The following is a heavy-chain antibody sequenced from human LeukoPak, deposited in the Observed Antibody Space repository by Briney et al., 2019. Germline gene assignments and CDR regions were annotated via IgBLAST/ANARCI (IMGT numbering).Heavy chain of an antibody. Sequence: SQTLPLTCTVSGGSINSGGYYWSWIRQHPGKGLEWIGYIYYSGSTYYNPSLKSRVTISVDTSKNQFSLKLSSVTAADTAVYYCAREHPWSYSDAFDIWGQGTMVTVSS. CDR3: AREHPWSYSDAFDI. J-gene: IGHJ3*02. CDR1: GGSINSGGYY. CDR2: IYYSGST. V-gene: IGHV4-31*03. D-gene: IGHD1-26*01.